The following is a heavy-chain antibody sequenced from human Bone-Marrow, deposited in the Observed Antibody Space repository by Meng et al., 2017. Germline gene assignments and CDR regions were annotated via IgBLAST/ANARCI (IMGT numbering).Heavy chain of an antibody. CDR3: ARDQSPYSSSWYLFDY. D-gene: IGHD6-13*01. J-gene: IGHJ4*02. CDR1: GFTFSSYS. Sequence: VQLVELGGGLVKPGGSLRLSCAASGFTFSSYSMNWVRQAPGKGLEWVSSISSSSSYIYYADSVKGRFTISRDNAKNSLYLQMNSLRAEDTAVYYCARDQSPYSSSWYLFDYWGQGTLVTVSS. CDR2: ISSSSSYI. V-gene: IGHV3-21*01.